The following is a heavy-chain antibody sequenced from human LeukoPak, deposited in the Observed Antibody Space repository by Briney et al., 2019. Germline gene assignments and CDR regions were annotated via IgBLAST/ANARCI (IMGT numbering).Heavy chain of an antibody. D-gene: IGHD3-22*01. CDR2: IIPIFGTA. Sequence: GASVKVSCKASGGTFSSYAISWVRQAPGQGLEWMGGIIPIFGTANYAQKFQGRVTITADESTSTAYMELSSLRSEDTAVNYCARVGNYYDSSGSHFPFDYWGQGTLVTVSS. V-gene: IGHV1-69*13. J-gene: IGHJ4*02. CDR1: GGTFSSYA. CDR3: ARVGNYYDSSGSHFPFDY.